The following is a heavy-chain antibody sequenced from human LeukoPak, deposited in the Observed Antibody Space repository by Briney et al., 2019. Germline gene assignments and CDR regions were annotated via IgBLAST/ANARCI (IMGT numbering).Heavy chain of an antibody. CDR2: IKQDGSEK. D-gene: IGHD6-19*01. J-gene: IGHJ4*02. CDR1: GFTFSSYW. Sequence: GGSLRLSCAASGFTFSSYWMSWVRQAPGKGLEWVANIKQDGSEKYYVDSVKGRFTISRDNAKNSLYLRMNSLRAEDTAVYYCARDLPIAVAGTHFGNWGQGTLVTVSS. CDR3: ARDLPIAVAGTHFGN. V-gene: IGHV3-7*01.